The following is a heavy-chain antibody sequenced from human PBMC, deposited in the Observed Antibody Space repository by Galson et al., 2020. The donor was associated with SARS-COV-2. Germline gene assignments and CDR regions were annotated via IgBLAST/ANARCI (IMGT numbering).Heavy chain of an antibody. J-gene: IGHJ6*02. CDR1: GGSISSGGYY. V-gene: IGHV4-31*03. D-gene: IGHD1-26*01. CDR3: ATVLPEKQWELPPSFRSSDYYYYGMDV. CDR2: IYYSGST. Sequence: SETLSLTCTVSGGSISSGGYYWSWIRQHPGKGLEWIGYIYYSGSTYYNPSLKSRVTISVDTSKNQFSLKLSSVTAADTAVYYCATVLPEKQWELPPSFRSSDYYYYGMDVWGQGTTVTVSS.